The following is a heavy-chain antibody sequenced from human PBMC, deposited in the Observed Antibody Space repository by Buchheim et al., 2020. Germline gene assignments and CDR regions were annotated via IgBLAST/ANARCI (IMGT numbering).Heavy chain of an antibody. D-gene: IGHD2-15*01. Sequence: QVQLVESGGGVVQPGRSLRLSCAASGFTFSSYGMHWVRQAPGKGLEWVAVIWYDGSNKYYADSVKGRFTISRDNSKNTLYLQMNSLRAEDTAVYYCARDCSGGSCYSLWSHYYYYYGMDVWGQGTT. CDR2: IWYDGSNK. V-gene: IGHV3-33*01. CDR3: ARDCSGGSCYSLWSHYYYYYGMDV. J-gene: IGHJ6*02. CDR1: GFTFSSYG.